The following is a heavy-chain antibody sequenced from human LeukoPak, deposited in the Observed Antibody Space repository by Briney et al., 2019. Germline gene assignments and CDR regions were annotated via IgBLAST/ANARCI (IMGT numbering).Heavy chain of an antibody. CDR3: AKDRTSTGATVRFDP. V-gene: IGHV3-23*01. J-gene: IGHJ5*02. CDR2: ISGSGGST. Sequence: GGSLRLSCAASGLTFSSYAMSWVRQAPGKGLEWVSSISGSGGSTYYADSVKGRFTISRDNSENTLYLQMNGLRAEDTAVYYCAKDRTSTGATVRFDPWGQGTLVTVSS. CDR1: GLTFSSYA. D-gene: IGHD1-26*01.